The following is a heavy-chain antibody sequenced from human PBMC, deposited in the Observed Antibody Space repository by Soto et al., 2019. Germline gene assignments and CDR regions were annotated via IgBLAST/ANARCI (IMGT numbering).Heavy chain of an antibody. CDR1: GFPLNTGGLG. Sequence: QITLKESGPTLVKLTQTLTLTCDFSGFPLNTGGLGVGWIRQPPGKALEWLALIYWDGDTRYSPALNSRLSITKDTSNNQVVLTMTNMDPVDTATYLCAHSRCGGDCSRSYSPHYYSGRDVWGQGTTVTVSS. J-gene: IGHJ6*02. CDR2: IYWDGDT. CDR3: AHSRCGGDCSRSYSPHYYSGRDV. D-gene: IGHD2-21*02. V-gene: IGHV2-5*02.